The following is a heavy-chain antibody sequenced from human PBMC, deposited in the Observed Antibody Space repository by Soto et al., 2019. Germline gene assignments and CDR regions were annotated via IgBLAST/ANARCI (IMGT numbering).Heavy chain of an antibody. CDR2: ISYDGSNK. J-gene: IGHJ4*02. Sequence: QVQLVESGGGVVQPGRSLRLSCAASGFTFSSYGMHWVRQAPGKGLEGVAVISYDGSNKYYADSVKGRFTISRDNSKNTLYLQMNSLRAEDTAVYYCAKDQSAAAGTIDYWGQGTLVTVSS. CDR3: AKDQSAAAGTIDY. V-gene: IGHV3-30*18. CDR1: GFTFSSYG. D-gene: IGHD6-13*01.